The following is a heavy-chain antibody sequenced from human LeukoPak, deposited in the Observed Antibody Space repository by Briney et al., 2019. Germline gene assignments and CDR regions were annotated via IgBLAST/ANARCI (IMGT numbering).Heavy chain of an antibody. D-gene: IGHD7-27*01. CDR1: GGSFSDYH. CDR3: ARRGNWANYHHYYYMDV. CDR2: INHSGTST. J-gene: IGHJ6*03. V-gene: IGHV4-34*01. Sequence: SETLSLTCAVYGGSFSDYHWNWIRQPPGKGLEWIGEINHSGTSTNYNPSLKSRVTISVDTSKNQFSLKLTSVSAADTAVYCCARRGNWANYHHYYYMDVWGKGTTVTISS.